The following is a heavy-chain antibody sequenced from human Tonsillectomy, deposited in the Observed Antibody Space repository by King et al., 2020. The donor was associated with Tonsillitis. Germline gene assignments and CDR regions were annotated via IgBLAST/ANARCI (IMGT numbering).Heavy chain of an antibody. Sequence: VQLVESGGGLVKPGGSLRLSCAASGFTFSSYNMNWVRQAPGKGLEWVSSISSGSSYMFYADSVKGRFTLSRDNAKNSLFLQMNSLRAEDTAVYYCARGGSPGGWYLDYWGQGTLVTVSS. CDR1: GFTFSSYN. D-gene: IGHD6-19*01. CDR3: ARGGSPGGWYLDY. V-gene: IGHV3-21*01. J-gene: IGHJ4*02. CDR2: ISSGSSYM.